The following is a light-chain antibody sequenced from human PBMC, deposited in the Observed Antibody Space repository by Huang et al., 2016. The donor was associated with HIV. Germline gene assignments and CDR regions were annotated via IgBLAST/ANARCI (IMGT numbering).Light chain of an antibody. CDR1: QSVLYSSNNKNY. CDR3: QQYYSTPLT. V-gene: IGKV4-1*01. CDR2: WAS. Sequence: DIVMTQSPDSLAVSLGERATINCKSSQSVLYSSNNKNYFAWYQQKPGQPPKLLIYWASTRESGVPDRFSGSESGTDVTLTISSLQAEDVAVYYCQQYYSTPLTFGGGTKVEIK. J-gene: IGKJ4*01.